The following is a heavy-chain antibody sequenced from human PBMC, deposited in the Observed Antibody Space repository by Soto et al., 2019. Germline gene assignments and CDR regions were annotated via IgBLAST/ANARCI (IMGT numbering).Heavy chain of an antibody. CDR1: GYSLNELC. CDR2: FDPEEGKM. Sequence: GASVKVSCKVSGYSLNELCMHWVRPPPGKGLEWIGGFDPEEGKMIYAQNFQGRVTMTEDTSTDTAYMELNSLTSEDTAIYYCATDLGVALAPLSILYFQQWGQGTVVTVSS. V-gene: IGHV1-24*01. CDR3: ATDLGVALAPLSILYFQQ. J-gene: IGHJ1*01. D-gene: IGHD3-10*01.